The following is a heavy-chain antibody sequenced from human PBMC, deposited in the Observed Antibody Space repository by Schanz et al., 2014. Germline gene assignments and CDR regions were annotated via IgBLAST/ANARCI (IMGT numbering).Heavy chain of an antibody. CDR1: GFTFSKYG. CDR3: ARDRVGASSCGDY. Sequence: QVQLVESGGGVVQPGRSLRLSCAASGFTFSKYGVHWVRQAPGKGLEWVAVIWYNGSNKYYADSVRGRFTISRDNSKNTLYLQMNNLRAEDTAVYYCARDRVGASSCGDYGGQGTLDTVSS. V-gene: IGHV3-33*01. D-gene: IGHD1-26*01. CDR2: IWYNGSNK. J-gene: IGHJ4*02.